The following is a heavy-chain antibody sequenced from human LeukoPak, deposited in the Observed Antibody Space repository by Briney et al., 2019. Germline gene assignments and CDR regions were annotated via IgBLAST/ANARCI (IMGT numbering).Heavy chain of an antibody. CDR2: IIPIIGTA. CDR3: ARVSVITQYNGSPDYFAS. D-gene: IGHD1-26*01. CDR1: GATFTSYA. Sequence: PSVSLSCTASGATFTSYATSWVRQAPGQGLEWIGGIIPIIGTANYAQKFQGRATITADESTSTAYMELSSLRSEYTAVYCCARVSVITQYNGSPDYFASWGQGTLLTVSS. V-gene: IGHV1-69*13. J-gene: IGHJ4*02.